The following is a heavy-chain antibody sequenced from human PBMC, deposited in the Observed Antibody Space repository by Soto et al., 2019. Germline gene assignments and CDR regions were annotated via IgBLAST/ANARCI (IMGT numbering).Heavy chain of an antibody. D-gene: IGHD3-22*01. V-gene: IGHV3-7*01. CDR3: ARPHVYYYDSSGYPTDAFDI. J-gene: IGHJ3*02. CDR2: IKQDGSEK. CDR1: GFTFSSYW. Sequence: PGGSLRLSCAASGFTFSSYWMSWVRQAPGKGLEWVANIKQDGSEKYYVDSVKGRSTISRDNAKNSLYLQMNSLRAEDTAVYYCARPHVYYYDSSGYPTDAFDIWGQGTMVTVSS.